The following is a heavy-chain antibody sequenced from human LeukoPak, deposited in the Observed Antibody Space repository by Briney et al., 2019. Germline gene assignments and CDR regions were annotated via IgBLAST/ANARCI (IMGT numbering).Heavy chain of an antibody. CDR3: ARDMRYSFDY. J-gene: IGHJ4*02. CDR1: GFTFSYYW. CDR2: ISGSGAGT. V-gene: IGHV3-23*01. D-gene: IGHD1-26*01. Sequence: PGGSLRLSCAGSGFTFSYYWMHWVRQAPGKGLEWVSAISGSGAGTYYADSVKGRFTISRDTSKNTLYLQMNSLRAEDTAVYYCARDMRYSFDYWGQGTLVTVSS.